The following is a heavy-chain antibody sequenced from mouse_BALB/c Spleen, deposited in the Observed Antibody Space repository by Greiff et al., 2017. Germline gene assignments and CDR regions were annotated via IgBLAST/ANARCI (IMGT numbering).Heavy chain of an antibody. Sequence: DVQLVESGGGLVKPGGSLKLSCAASGFTFSSYTMSWVRQTPEKRLEWVATISSGGSYTYYPDSVKGRFTISRDNAKNTLYLQMSSLKSEDTAMYYCTRAVKSFDYWGQGTTLTVSS. V-gene: IGHV5-6-4*01. J-gene: IGHJ2*01. CDR1: GFTFSSYT. CDR3: TRAVKSFDY. D-gene: IGHD1-1*01. CDR2: ISSGGSYT.